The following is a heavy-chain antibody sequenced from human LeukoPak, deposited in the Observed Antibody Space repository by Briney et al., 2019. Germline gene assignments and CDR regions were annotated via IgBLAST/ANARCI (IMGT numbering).Heavy chain of an antibody. Sequence: GASVKVSCKASGYTFTGYYMHWVRQAPGQGLEWMGWINPNSGGTNYAQEFQGRVTMTRDTSISTAYMELSRLRSDDTAVYYCAETFHYYGSGSYYDYWGQGTLVTVSS. CDR1: GYTFTGYY. CDR2: INPNSGGT. J-gene: IGHJ4*02. V-gene: IGHV1-2*02. D-gene: IGHD3-10*01. CDR3: AETFHYYGSGSYYDY.